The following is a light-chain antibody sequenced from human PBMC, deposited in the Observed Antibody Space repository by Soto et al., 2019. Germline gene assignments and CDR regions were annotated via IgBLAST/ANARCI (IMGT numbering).Light chain of an antibody. V-gene: IGKV1-39*01. CDR3: QQSSSTPRT. Sequence: DIQMAQSPSSLSASIGDKITITCRASQNINFYLNWYQHKPGKAPKVLIYAASSLQSEVPSRFNGSGFGTDFTLTISSLQPEDVATYCCQQSSSTPRTFGQGTKLEIK. CDR1: QNINFY. J-gene: IGKJ2*01. CDR2: AAS.